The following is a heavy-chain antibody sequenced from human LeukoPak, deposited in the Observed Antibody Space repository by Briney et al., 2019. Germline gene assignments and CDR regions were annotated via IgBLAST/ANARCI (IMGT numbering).Heavy chain of an antibody. V-gene: IGHV3-30*02. D-gene: IGHD3-22*01. CDR2: IRSDGTTK. J-gene: IGHJ4*02. CDR3: AKDVYDGSGYHFDY. Sequence: AGGSLRLSCAASGFSFSSYGMYWVRQPPGKGLEWVAFIRSDGTTKYYADSVKGRFTISRDNAKNTLYLQMNSLRGEDTAVYYCAKDVYDGSGYHFDYWGQGTLVTVSS. CDR1: GFSFSSYG.